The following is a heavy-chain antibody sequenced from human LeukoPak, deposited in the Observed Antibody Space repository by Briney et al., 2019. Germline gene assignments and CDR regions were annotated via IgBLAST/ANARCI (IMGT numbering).Heavy chain of an antibody. V-gene: IGHV4-39*01. CDR2: IYYSGST. D-gene: IGHD4-17*01. Sequence: DPSETLSLTCTVSGGSISSSSYYWGWIRQPPGRGLEWIGSIYYSGSTYYNPSLKSRVTISVDTSKNQFSLKLSSVTAADTAVYYCARDHYGDHSLGWGQGTLVTVSS. CDR1: GGSISSSSYY. J-gene: IGHJ4*02. CDR3: ARDHYGDHSLG.